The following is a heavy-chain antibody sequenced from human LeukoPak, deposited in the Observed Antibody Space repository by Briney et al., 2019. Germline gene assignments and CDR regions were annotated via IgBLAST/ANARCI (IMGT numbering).Heavy chain of an antibody. CDR2: IRHDGGHS. Sequence: GGSLRLSCAASGFIFRNYAMNWVRQAPGKGLEWVAFIRHDGGHSSYADSVKGRFTISRENFKNTLYLQMNSLRTDDTAVYYCAKDLDYQLLYDFDYWGQGTLVTVSS. CDR3: AKDLDYQLLYDFDY. CDR1: GFIFRNYA. J-gene: IGHJ4*02. D-gene: IGHD4/OR15-4a*01. V-gene: IGHV3-30*02.